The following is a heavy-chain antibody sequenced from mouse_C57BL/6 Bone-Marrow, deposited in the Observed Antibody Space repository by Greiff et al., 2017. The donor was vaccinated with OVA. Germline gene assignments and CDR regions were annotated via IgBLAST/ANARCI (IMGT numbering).Heavy chain of an antibody. CDR1: GYTFTDYY. J-gene: IGHJ4*01. V-gene: IGHV1-26*01. CDR2: INPNNGGT. CDR3: ARGGYGSSYGEAMDY. D-gene: IGHD1-1*01. Sequence: VQLQQSGPELVKPGASVKISCKASGYTFTDYYMNWVKQSHGKSLEWIGDINPNNGGTSYNQKFKGKATLTVDKSSSTAYMELRSLTSEDSAVYYCARGGYGSSYGEAMDYWGQGTSVTVSS.